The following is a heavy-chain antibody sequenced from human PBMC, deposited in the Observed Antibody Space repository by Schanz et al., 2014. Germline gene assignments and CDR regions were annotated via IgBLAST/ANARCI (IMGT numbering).Heavy chain of an antibody. J-gene: IGHJ4*02. V-gene: IGHV1-69*02. CDR3: ARGDGDSPTDF. CDR1: GGTFSTYP. CDR2: IIPIHGIV. D-gene: IGHD4-17*01. Sequence: QVQLVQSGAEVKKPGSSMKVSCKASGGTFSTYPINWLRQAPGQGLEWMGRIIPIHGIVNYAQKFQGRVTITADRSTSTAYMERSSLRSEDTAVYYCARGDGDSPTDFWGQGTLVTVSS.